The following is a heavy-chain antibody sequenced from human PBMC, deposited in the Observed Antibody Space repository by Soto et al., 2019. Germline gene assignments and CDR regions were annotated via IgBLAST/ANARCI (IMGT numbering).Heavy chain of an antibody. D-gene: IGHD3-10*01. Sequence: GGSLRLSCAASGFTFDDYAMHWVRQAPGKGLEWVSGISWNSGSIGYADSVKGRFTISRDNAKNSLYLQMNSLRAEDTALYYCAKGGLITMVRGGPFDYWGQGTLVTVSS. CDR1: GFTFDDYA. CDR2: ISWNSGSI. V-gene: IGHV3-9*01. J-gene: IGHJ4*02. CDR3: AKGGLITMVRGGPFDY.